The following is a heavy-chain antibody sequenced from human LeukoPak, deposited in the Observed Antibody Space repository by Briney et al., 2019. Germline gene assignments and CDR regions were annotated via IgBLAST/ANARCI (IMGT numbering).Heavy chain of an antibody. J-gene: IGHJ4*02. CDR3: ASQWEYYYGSGSYYNGFDY. V-gene: IGHV4-39*07. D-gene: IGHD3-10*01. CDR2: IYYSGST. CDR1: GGSISNSSYY. Sequence: SSETLSLTCTVSGGSISNSSYYWGWIRQPPGKGLEWIGSIYYSGSTYYNPSLKSRVTISVDTSKNQFSLKLSSVTAADTAVYYCASQWEYYYGSGSYYNGFDYWGQGTLVTVSS.